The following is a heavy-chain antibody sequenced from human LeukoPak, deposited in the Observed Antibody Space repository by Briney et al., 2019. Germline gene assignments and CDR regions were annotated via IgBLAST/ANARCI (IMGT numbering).Heavy chain of an antibody. J-gene: IGHJ4*02. D-gene: IGHD3-22*01. CDR2: IYHSGST. CDR1: GGSISSYY. V-gene: IGHV4-59*04. Sequence: PSETLSLTCTVSGGSISSYYWSWIRQPAGKGLEWIGSIYHSGSTYYNPSLKSRVTISVDTSKNQFSLKLSSVTAADTAVYYCAATGDTYYYDSSYGRFDYWGQGTLVTVSS. CDR3: AATGDTYYYDSSYGRFDY.